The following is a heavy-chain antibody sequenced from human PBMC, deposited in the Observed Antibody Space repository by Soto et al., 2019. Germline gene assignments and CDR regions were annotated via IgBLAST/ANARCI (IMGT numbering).Heavy chain of an antibody. CDR2: IWYDGSNK. V-gene: IGHV3-33*01. J-gene: IGHJ4*02. D-gene: IGHD6-13*01. Sequence: QVHLVESGGGVVQPGRSLRLSCAASGFTFSSYGMHWVRQAPGKGLEWVAVIWYDGSNKYYADSVKGRFTISRDNSKNTVDLQMSSLRAEDTAVYYWARGVVTCDRRSRGCSNSWYTTRDYWGQGTLVTVSS. CDR1: GFTFSSYG. CDR3: ARGVVTCDRRSRGCSNSWYTTRDY.